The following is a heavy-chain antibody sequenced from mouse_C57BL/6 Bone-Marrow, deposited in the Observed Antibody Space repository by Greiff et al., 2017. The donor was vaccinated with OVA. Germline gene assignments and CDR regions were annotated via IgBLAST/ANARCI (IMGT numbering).Heavy chain of an antibody. V-gene: IGHV1-18*01. D-gene: IGHD3-1*01. CDR3: AREGSAWFAY. Sequence: VQLKQSGPELVKPGASVKIPCKASGYTFTDYNMDWVEQSHGKSLEWIGDINPNNGGTIYTQKFKGTATLTVDKSSSTAYMELRSLTSEDTAVYYCAREGSAWFAYWGQGTLVTVSA. CDR2: INPNNGGT. CDR1: GYTFTDYN. J-gene: IGHJ3*01.